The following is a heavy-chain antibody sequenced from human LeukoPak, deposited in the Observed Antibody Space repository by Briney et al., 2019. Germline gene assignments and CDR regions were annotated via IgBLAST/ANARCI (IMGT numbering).Heavy chain of an antibody. Sequence: GGSLRLSCAASGFTFSSYSMHWVRQAPGKGLEWVSSISSSSSYIYYADSVKGRVTISRDNAKNSLYLQMNSLRAEDTAVYYCARGTARGYYYGMDVWGQGTTVTVSS. CDR1: GFTFSSYS. V-gene: IGHV3-21*01. J-gene: IGHJ6*02. CDR2: ISSSSSYI. D-gene: IGHD3-10*01. CDR3: ARGTARGYYYGMDV.